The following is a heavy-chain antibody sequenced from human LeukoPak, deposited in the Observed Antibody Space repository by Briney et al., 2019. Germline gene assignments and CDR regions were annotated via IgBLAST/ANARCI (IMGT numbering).Heavy chain of an antibody. Sequence: GGSLRLSCAASGFTFSSYSMNWVRQAPGKGLEWVSSISSSSSYIYYADSVKGRFTISRDDAKNSLYLQMNSLRAEDTAVYCCAGRTMDYGARGYYYYMDVWGKGTTVTVSS. CDR2: ISSSSSYI. J-gene: IGHJ6*03. CDR1: GFTFSSYS. D-gene: IGHD4/OR15-4a*01. CDR3: AGRTMDYGARGYYYYMDV. V-gene: IGHV3-21*01.